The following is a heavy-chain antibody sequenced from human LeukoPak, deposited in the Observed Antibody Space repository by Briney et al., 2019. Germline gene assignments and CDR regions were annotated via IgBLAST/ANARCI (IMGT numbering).Heavy chain of an antibody. V-gene: IGHV4-4*07. D-gene: IGHD1-26*01. CDR3: ARSKWELPDY. CDR1: GGSISSYY. J-gene: IGHJ4*02. CDR2: IYTSGST. Sequence: TSETLSLTCTVSGGSISSYYWSWIRQPAGKGLEWVGRIYTSGSTKYNPSPKSRVTMSVDTSKNQFSLKLSSVTAADTAVYYCARSKWELPDYWGQGTLVTVSS.